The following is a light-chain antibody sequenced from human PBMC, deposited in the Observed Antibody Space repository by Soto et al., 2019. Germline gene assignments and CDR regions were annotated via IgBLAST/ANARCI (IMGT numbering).Light chain of an antibody. CDR1: QGISNY. V-gene: IGKV1-27*01. J-gene: IGKJ4*01. CDR2: AAA. Sequence: DIQMTQSPSSLSASVGDRVTITCRASQGISNYLAWYQQKPGKVPKLLIYAAATLQTGVPSRFSGSGSSTDFTLTISSLQPEDVATYYCPQYNSAPPVTFGGGTKVEIK. CDR3: PQYNSAPPVT.